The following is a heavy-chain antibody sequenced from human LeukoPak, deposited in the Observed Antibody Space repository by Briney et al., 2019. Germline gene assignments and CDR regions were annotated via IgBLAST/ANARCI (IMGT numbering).Heavy chain of an antibody. CDR3: ARDHSRDYNSFDP. CDR1: GGSFSGYY. D-gene: IGHD3/OR15-3a*01. V-gene: IGHV4-34*01. J-gene: IGHJ5*02. Sequence: SETLSLTCAVYGGSFSGYYWSWIRQPPGEGLEWIGEINHSGSTNYNPSLKSRVTMSVDTSKNQFSLKLSSVTAADTAVYYCARDHSRDYNSFDPWGQGTLVTVSS. CDR2: INHSGST.